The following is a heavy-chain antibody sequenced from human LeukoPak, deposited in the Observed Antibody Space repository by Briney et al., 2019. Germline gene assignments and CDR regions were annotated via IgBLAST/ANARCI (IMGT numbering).Heavy chain of an antibody. Sequence: GGSLRLSCAASGFTFDDYAMHWVRQAPGKGPEWVSGISWNSGTIGYADSVKGRFTISRDTAKTSLYLEMNSLRAEDTAFYYCGKDIRPGGLYGGNGGIDYWGPGTLVTVSS. CDR2: ISWNSGTI. CDR1: GFTFDDYA. D-gene: IGHD4-23*01. J-gene: IGHJ4*02. CDR3: GKDIRPGGLYGGNGGIDY. V-gene: IGHV3-9*01.